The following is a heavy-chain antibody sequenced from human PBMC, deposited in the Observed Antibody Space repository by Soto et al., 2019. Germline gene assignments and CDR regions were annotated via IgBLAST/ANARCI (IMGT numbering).Heavy chain of an antibody. CDR1: GFTLSSYG. J-gene: IGHJ4*02. CDR2: ISYDGSNK. Sequence: GGSLRLFCAASGFTLSSYGMHWVRQAPGKGLEWVAVISYDGSNKYYADSAKGRFTISRDNSKNTLYLQMNSLRAEDTAVYYCAKDPNSGYDGGDDYWGQGTLVTVSS. D-gene: IGHD5-12*01. V-gene: IGHV3-30*18. CDR3: AKDPNSGYDGGDDY.